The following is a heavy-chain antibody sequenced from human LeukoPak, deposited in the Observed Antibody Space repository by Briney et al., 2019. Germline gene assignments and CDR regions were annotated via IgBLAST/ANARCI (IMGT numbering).Heavy chain of an antibody. CDR2: MNPNSGNT. Sequence: ASVKVSCKASGYTFTSYDINWVRQATGQGLEWMGWMNPNSGNTGYAQKFQGRVTITRNTSISTAYMELSSLRSEDTAVYYCARSRRLGRAERLNAFDIWGQGTMVTVSS. V-gene: IGHV1-8*03. D-gene: IGHD5-12*01. CDR1: GYTFTSYD. CDR3: ARSRRLGRAERLNAFDI. J-gene: IGHJ3*02.